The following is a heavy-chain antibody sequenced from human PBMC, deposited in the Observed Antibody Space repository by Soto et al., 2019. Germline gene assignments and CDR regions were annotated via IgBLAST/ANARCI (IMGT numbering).Heavy chain of an antibody. J-gene: IGHJ5*02. V-gene: IGHV3-23*01. CDR1: GFTFSSYA. D-gene: IGHD5-18*01. Sequence: GGSLRLSCAASGFTFSSYAMSWVRQAPGKGLEWVSAISGSGGSTYYADSVKGRFTISRDNSKNTLYLQMNSLRAEDTAVYYCAKGARELWLPHAWFDPWGEGTQVTXSS. CDR2: ISGSGGST. CDR3: AKGARELWLPHAWFDP.